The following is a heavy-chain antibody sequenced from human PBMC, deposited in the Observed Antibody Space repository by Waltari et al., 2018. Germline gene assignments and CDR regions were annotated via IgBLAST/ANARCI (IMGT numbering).Heavy chain of an antibody. CDR2: ISSSSSTI. J-gene: IGHJ4*02. V-gene: IGHV3-48*02. CDR1: GFPFSRYS. D-gene: IGHD4-17*01. CDR3: ARTGYGDLIY. Sequence: EVQLVESGGGLVQPGGSLRLSCAASGFPFSRYSVTWVRQAPGKGLEWVSYISSSSSTIYYADSVKGRFTISRDNAKNSLYLQMNSLRDEDTAVYYCARTGYGDLIYWGQGTLVTVSS.